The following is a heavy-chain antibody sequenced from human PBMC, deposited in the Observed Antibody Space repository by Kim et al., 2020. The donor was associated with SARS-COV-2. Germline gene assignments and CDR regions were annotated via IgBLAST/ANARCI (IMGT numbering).Heavy chain of an antibody. Sequence: GGSLRLSCAASGFTFSSYAMNWVRQAPGKGLEWVSSISSRGITIYYADSVKGRFTISRDNAKNSLYLQMNSLRAEDTAIYYCARGYRSGWGVTYWGQGTLVTVSS. D-gene: IGHD6-19*01. CDR1: GFTFSSYA. V-gene: IGHV3-48*03. CDR2: ISSRGITI. CDR3: ARGYRSGWGVTY. J-gene: IGHJ4*02.